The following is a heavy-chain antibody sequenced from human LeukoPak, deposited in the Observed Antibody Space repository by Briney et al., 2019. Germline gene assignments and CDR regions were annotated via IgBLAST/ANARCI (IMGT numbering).Heavy chain of an antibody. Sequence: ASVKVSCKASGYTFTSYAMHWVRQAPGQRLEWMGWINAGNGNTKYSQKFQGRVTITRDTSASTAYMELSSLRSEDTAVYYCARDSSSRYEDLYNWFDPWGQGTLVTVSS. CDR2: INAGNGNT. V-gene: IGHV1-3*01. D-gene: IGHD6-13*01. CDR1: GYTFTSYA. CDR3: ARDSSSRYEDLYNWFDP. J-gene: IGHJ5*02.